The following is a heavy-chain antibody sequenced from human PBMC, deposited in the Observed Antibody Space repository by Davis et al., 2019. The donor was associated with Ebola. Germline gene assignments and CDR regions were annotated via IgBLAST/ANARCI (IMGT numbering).Heavy chain of an antibody. D-gene: IGHD1-7*01. V-gene: IGHV5-51*01. CDR2: IYPGDSET. CDR3: ARPSLRGTMAHFDS. Sequence: GESLKISCQGSGYIFTTHWIAWVRQAPGKGLEWMGIIYPGDSETSYSPSFQGQVTFSADKATNTAYLQWNSLRASDSAIYFCARPSLRGTMAHFDSWGQGTRVTVSS. CDR1: GYIFTTHW. J-gene: IGHJ4*02.